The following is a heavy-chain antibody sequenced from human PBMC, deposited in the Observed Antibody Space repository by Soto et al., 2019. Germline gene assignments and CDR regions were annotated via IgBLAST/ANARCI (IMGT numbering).Heavy chain of an antibody. J-gene: IGHJ5*02. CDR2: IYYSEST. Sequence: SETLSLTCTVSGGSISSYYWSWIRQPPGKGLEWIGYIYYSESTNYNPSLKSRVTISVDTSKNQFSLKLSSVTAADTAVYYCARDQSRHYDFWTGYYNWFDPWGQGTLVTVSS. CDR1: GGSISSYY. CDR3: ARDQSRHYDFWTGYYNWFDP. V-gene: IGHV4-59*01. D-gene: IGHD3-3*01.